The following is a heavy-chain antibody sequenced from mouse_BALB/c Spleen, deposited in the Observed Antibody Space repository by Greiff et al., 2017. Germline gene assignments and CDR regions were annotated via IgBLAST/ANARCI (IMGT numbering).Heavy chain of an antibody. V-gene: IGHV3-2*02. Sequence: DVKLVESGPGLVKPSQSLSLTCTVTGYSITSDYAWNWIRQFPGNKLEWMGYISYSGSTSYNPSLKSRISITRDTSKNQFFLQLNSVTTEDTATYNCATSYGNYLYAIDCWGEGTPLTVSS. CDR3: ATSYGNYLYAIDC. J-gene: IGHJ2*01. D-gene: IGHD2-1*01. CDR2: ISYSGST. CDR1: GYSITSDYA.